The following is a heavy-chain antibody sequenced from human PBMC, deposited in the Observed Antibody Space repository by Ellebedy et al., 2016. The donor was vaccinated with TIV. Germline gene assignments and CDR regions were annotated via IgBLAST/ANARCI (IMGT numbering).Heavy chain of an antibody. V-gene: IGHV3-30-3*01. CDR3: ARDKSPGSFYGYFDY. D-gene: IGHD3-10*01. Sequence: GESLKISXAASGFTFSSYAMHWVRQAPGKGLEWVAVISSDGSNKHYADSVKGRFTISRDDSKNTLFLQMNSLKPEDTAVYNCARDKSPGSFYGYFDYWGQGTLVTVSS. CDR1: GFTFSSYA. J-gene: IGHJ4*02. CDR2: ISSDGSNK.